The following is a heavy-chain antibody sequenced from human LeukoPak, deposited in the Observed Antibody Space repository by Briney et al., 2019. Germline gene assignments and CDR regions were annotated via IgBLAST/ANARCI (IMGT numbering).Heavy chain of an antibody. CDR2: IWYDGSNK. Sequence: PGGSLRLSCAASGFTFTKYDMSWVRQAPGKGLEWVAVIWYDGSNKYYADSVKGRFTISRDNSKNTLYLQMNSLRAEDTAVYYCARSLWFGVPWDYWGQGTLVTVSS. D-gene: IGHD3-10*01. CDR1: GFTFTKYD. J-gene: IGHJ4*02. V-gene: IGHV3-33*08. CDR3: ARSLWFGVPWDY.